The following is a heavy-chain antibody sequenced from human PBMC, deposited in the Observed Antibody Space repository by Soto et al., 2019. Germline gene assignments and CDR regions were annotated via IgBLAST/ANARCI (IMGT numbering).Heavy chain of an antibody. J-gene: IGHJ4*02. V-gene: IGHV1-18*01. D-gene: IGHD3-3*01. Sequence: ASVKVSCKASGYTFTSYGISWVRQAPGQGLEWMGWISAYNGNTIYAQKFQGRVTMTEDTSTDTAYMELSSLRSEDTAVYYCATLYYDFWSGYKRFDYWGQGTLVTVSS. CDR3: ATLYYDFWSGYKRFDY. CDR2: ISAYNGNT. CDR1: GYTFTSYG.